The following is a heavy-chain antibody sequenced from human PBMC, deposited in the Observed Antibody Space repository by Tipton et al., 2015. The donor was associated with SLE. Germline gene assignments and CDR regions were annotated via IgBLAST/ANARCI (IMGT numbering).Heavy chain of an antibody. Sequence: QLVQSGAEVKKPGESLKISCKGSGYTFTSYGISWVRQAPGQGLEWMGWISAYNGNTNYAQKLQGRVTVTTDTSTSTACMELRSLRSDDTAVYYCARDLWDIVVVPAEGAFDIWGQGTMVTVSS. CDR3: ARDLWDIVVVPAEGAFDI. CDR1: GYTFTSYG. D-gene: IGHD2-2*01. J-gene: IGHJ3*02. V-gene: IGHV1-18*01. CDR2: ISAYNGNT.